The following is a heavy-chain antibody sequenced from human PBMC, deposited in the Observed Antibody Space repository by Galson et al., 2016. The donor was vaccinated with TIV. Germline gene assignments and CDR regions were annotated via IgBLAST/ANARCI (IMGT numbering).Heavy chain of an antibody. D-gene: IGHD3-3*01. J-gene: IGHJ6*02. V-gene: IGHV3-30*07. Sequence: SLRLSCAASGFTFNDYSMHWVRQAPGKGPEWVTFISREGPYKYYIEAVKGRFTLSRDNSKDKVYLLMNSLRVEDTAVYYCATFGGFLDGSGKMTPYDVMDVWGQGTAVTVFS. CDR3: ATFGGFLDGSGKMTPYDVMDV. CDR2: ISREGPYK. CDR1: GFTFNDYS.